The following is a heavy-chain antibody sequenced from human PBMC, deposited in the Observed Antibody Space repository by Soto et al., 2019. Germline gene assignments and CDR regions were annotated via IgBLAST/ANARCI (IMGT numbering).Heavy chain of an antibody. J-gene: IGHJ4*02. CDR2: ISSSSSYI. D-gene: IGHD6-19*01. V-gene: IGHV3-21*01. Sequence: PGGSLRLSCAASGLTFCTYSMTWVRQAPGKGLEWVSSISSSSSYIYYADSVKGRFTISRDNAKNSLYLQMNSLRAEDTAVYYCARESSSGWYIFDYWGQGTLVTVSS. CDR3: ARESSSGWYIFDY. CDR1: GLTFCTYS.